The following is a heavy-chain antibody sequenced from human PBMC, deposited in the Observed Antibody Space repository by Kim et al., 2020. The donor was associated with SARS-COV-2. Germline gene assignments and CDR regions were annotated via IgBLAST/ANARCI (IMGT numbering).Heavy chain of an antibody. Sequence: SETLSLTCAVYGGSFSGYYWSWIRQPPGKGLEWIGEINHSGSTNYNPSLKSRVTISVDTSKNQFSLKLSSVTAADTAVYYCARGGFSCGGDCYIDYWGQGTLVTVSS. CDR2: INHSGST. CDR3: ARGGFSCGGDCYIDY. V-gene: IGHV4-34*01. D-gene: IGHD2-21*02. CDR1: GGSFSGYY. J-gene: IGHJ4*02.